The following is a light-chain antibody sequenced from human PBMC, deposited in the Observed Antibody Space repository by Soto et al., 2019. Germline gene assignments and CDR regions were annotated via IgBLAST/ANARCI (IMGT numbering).Light chain of an antibody. CDR1: SSNIGAGYD. CDR2: GNS. J-gene: IGLJ1*01. V-gene: IGLV1-40*01. CDR3: QSYDSSLSGYV. Sequence: QSVLTQPPSVSGAPGQRVTISCTGSSSNIGAGYDVHWYQQLPGTAPKLLIYGNSNRPSGVPDRFSGSKSGTSASLAITGLQAEDEADYCCQSYDSSLSGYVFGTGTKATGL.